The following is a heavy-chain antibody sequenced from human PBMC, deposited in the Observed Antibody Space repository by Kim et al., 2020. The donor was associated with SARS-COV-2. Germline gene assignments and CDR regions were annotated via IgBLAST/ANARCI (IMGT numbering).Heavy chain of an antibody. CDR1: GDRVSINSAA. V-gene: IGHV6-1*01. CDR2: TFYSSRWYN. J-gene: IGHJ5*01. CDR3: ARGWLRSGFNS. D-gene: IGHD5-12*01. Sequence: SQTLSLTCAISGDRVSINSAAWNWIRQYPSRGLEWLGSTFYSSRWYNDYAVSVKSRIIINPDTSKNQFSLQLNSVTPEDTAVYYCARGWLRSGFNSWGQGTLVAVSS.